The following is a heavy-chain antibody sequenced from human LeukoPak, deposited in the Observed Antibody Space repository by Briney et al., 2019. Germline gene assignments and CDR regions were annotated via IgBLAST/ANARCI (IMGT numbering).Heavy chain of an antibody. CDR1: GFTFSSYA. D-gene: IGHD2-2*01. J-gene: IGHJ4*02. CDR3: AKGNADKPPYASWQSYY. V-gene: IGHV3-23*01. CDR2: ISGSGGST. Sequence: GGSLRLSCAASGFTFSSYAMSWVRQAPGKGLEWVSAISGSGGSTYYADSVKGRFTISRDNSKNTLYLQMNSLRAEDTAVYYCAKGNADKPPYASWQSYYWGQGTLVTVSS.